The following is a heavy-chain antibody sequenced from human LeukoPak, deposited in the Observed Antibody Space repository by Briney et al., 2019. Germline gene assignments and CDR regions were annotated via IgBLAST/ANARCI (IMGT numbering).Heavy chain of an antibody. CDR3: AKPIAVAGDTYYFDY. CDR2: ISGSGGST. V-gene: IGHV3-23*01. Sequence: GGSLRLSCAASGFTFSSYAMSWVRQAPGKGLEWVSAISGSGGSTYYADSVKGRFTLSRDNSKNTLYLQMNSLRAEDTAVYYCAKPIAVAGDTYYFDYWGQGTLVTVSS. D-gene: IGHD6-19*01. CDR1: GFTFSSYA. J-gene: IGHJ4*02.